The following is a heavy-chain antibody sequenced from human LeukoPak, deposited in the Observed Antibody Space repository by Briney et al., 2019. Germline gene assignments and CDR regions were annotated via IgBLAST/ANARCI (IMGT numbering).Heavy chain of an antibody. D-gene: IGHD2-15*01. CDR2: INSDGSST. V-gene: IGHV3-74*01. J-gene: IGHJ4*02. Sequence: GGSLRLSCAASEFTFSSYWMHWVRQAPGKGLVWVSRINSDGSSTSYADSVKGRFTIYRDNAKNALYLQMNSLRAEDTAVYYCARATRYCSGGSCVYYFDYWGQGTLVTVSS. CDR3: ARATRYCSGGSCVYYFDY. CDR1: EFTFSSYW.